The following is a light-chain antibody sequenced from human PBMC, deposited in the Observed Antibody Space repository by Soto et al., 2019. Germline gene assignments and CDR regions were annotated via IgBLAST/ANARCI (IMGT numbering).Light chain of an antibody. CDR3: QQYNSWLWR. V-gene: IGKV3-15*01. CDR1: QSVSSN. Sequence: EIVMRLTPATRSVSGRGGDTLSCRASQSVSSNLAWYQQRPGQAPRLLIYGASTRATGIPARFSGSGPGTEFTLTISCLQSEDFAVYYCQQYNSWLWRFGQGTKVDIK. CDR2: GAS. J-gene: IGKJ1*01.